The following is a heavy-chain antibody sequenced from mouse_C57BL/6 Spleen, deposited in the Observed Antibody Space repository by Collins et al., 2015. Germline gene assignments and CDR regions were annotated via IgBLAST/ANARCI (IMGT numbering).Heavy chain of an antibody. CDR3: ARSVYDYGFAY. Sequence: DVQLQESGPGLVKPSQSLSLTCSVTGYSITSGYYWNWIRQFPGNKLEWMGYISYDGSNNYNPSLKNRISITRDTSKNQFFLKLNSVTTEDTATYYCARSVYDYGFAYWGQGTLVTVSA. CDR1: GYSITSGYY. CDR2: ISYDGSN. J-gene: IGHJ3*01. D-gene: IGHD2-4*01. V-gene: IGHV3-6*01.